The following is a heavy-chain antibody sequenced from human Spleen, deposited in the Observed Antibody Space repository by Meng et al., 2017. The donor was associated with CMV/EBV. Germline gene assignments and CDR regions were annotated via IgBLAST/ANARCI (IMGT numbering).Heavy chain of an antibody. Sequence: GGSLRLSCAASGFTVSSNYMSWVRQAPGKGLEWVSVIYSGGSTYYADSVKGRFTISRDNSKNTLYLQMNSLRAEDTAVYYCAKSTSRTTVVIDYWGQGTLVTVSS. D-gene: IGHD4-23*01. V-gene: IGHV3-53*01. J-gene: IGHJ4*02. CDR2: IYSGGST. CDR3: AKSTSRTTVVIDY. CDR1: GFTVSSNY.